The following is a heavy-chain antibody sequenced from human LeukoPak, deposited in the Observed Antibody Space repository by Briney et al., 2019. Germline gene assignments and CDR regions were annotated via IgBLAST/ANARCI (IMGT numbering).Heavy chain of an antibody. CDR3: ARLYSSGWYYFDY. J-gene: IGHJ4*02. CDR1: GFTFSSKY. D-gene: IGHD6-19*01. CDR2: IYSGGST. Sequence: GGSLRLSCAASGFTFSSKYMSWVRQAPGKGLEWVSVIYSGGSTYYADSVKGRFTISRDNSKNTLYLQMNSLRAEDTAVYYCARLYSSGWYYFDYWGQGTLVTVSS. V-gene: IGHV3-53*01.